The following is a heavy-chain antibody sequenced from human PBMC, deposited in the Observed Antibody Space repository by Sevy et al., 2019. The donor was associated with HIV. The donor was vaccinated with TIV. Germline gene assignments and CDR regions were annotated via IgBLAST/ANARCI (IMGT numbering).Heavy chain of an antibody. D-gene: IGHD1-7*01. J-gene: IGHJ6*02. CDR1: GFTFSSYS. Sequence: GGSLRLSCAASGFTFSSYSMNWVRQAPGKGLEWVSSISSSSSYIYYADSVKGRFTISRDNAKNSLYLQMNSLRAEDTAVYYCARDQLELPPDVWGQGTTVTVSS. V-gene: IGHV3-21*01. CDR2: ISSSSSYI. CDR3: ARDQLELPPDV.